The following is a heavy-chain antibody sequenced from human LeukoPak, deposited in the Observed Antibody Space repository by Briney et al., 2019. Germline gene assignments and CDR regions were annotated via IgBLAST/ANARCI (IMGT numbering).Heavy chain of an antibody. CDR2: ISYDGSNK. J-gene: IGHJ4*02. Sequence: GRSLRLSCAASGFTFSSYGMHWVRQAPSKGLEWVAVISYDGSNKYYADSVKGRFTISRDNSKNALYLQMNSLRAEDTAVYYCATDKDTAMTFDYWGQGTLVTVSS. CDR3: ATDKDTAMTFDY. CDR1: GFTFSSYG. V-gene: IGHV3-30*03. D-gene: IGHD5-18*01.